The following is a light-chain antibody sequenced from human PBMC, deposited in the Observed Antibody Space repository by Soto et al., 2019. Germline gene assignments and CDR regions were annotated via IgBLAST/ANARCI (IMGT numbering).Light chain of an antibody. CDR1: TSNIGTNP. Sequence: QSVLTQPPSASGTPGQRVTISCSGSTSNIGTNPVTWYQHLPGTAPKLLIYTSTQRPSGVPDRFSGSKSGTSASLAVSGLQSEDEGDYYCAAWDGSLNVVVFGGGTKVTVL. V-gene: IGLV1-44*01. CDR3: AAWDGSLNVVV. CDR2: TST. J-gene: IGLJ2*01.